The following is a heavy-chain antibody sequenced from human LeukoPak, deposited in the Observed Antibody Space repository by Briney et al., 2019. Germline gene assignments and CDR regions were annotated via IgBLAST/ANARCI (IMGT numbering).Heavy chain of an antibody. V-gene: IGHV3-74*01. D-gene: IGHD6-13*01. CDR3: ARGSWSAAGTSIDY. J-gene: IGHJ4*02. Sequence: GGSLRLSCAASGFTFRTYWMNWVRQAPGNGLGWVSRIESDGSSTSYAESVKGRFTISRDNAANTLYLQMNSVRAEDTAVYYCARGSWSAAGTSIDYWGQGTLVTVSS. CDR1: GFTFRTYW. CDR2: IESDGSST.